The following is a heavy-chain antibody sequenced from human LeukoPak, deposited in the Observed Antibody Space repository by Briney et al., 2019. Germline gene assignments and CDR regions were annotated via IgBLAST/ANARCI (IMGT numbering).Heavy chain of an antibody. D-gene: IGHD6-19*01. CDR2: IKQDGSGE. CDR3: TTGYCSGWHNEGNY. Sequence: GGSLRLSCVASGFTFSRYWMGWVRQAPGKGLEWVAKIKQDGSGEYYLDSVKGRFTISRDNAKNSLYLQMNSLRADDTAVYFCTTGYCSGWHNEGNYWGQGTLVTVFS. J-gene: IGHJ4*02. V-gene: IGHV3-7*01. CDR1: GFTFSRYW.